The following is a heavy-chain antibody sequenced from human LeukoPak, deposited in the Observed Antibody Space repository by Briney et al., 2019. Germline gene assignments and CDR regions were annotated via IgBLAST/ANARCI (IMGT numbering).Heavy chain of an antibody. CDR1: GFTFSSYG. CDR3: AREASLSGCYFDY. D-gene: IGHD5-12*01. J-gene: IGHJ4*02. Sequence: PGGSLRLSCAASGFTFSSYGMHWVRQAPGKGLEWVAVIWYDGTDKYYGDSVKGRFTISGDNSKNTLFLQMNSLRAEDTALYYCAREASLSGCYFDYWGQGILVTVSS. CDR2: IWYDGTDK. V-gene: IGHV3-33*01.